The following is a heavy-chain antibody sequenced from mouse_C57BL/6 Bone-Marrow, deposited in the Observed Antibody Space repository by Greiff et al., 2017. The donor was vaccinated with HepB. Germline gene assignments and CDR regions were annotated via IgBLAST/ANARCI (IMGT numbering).Heavy chain of an antibody. CDR2: INPNNGGT. J-gene: IGHJ3*01. CDR3: ARGEGVRRFAY. CDR1: GYTFTDYN. D-gene: IGHD2-14*01. Sequence: VQLQQSGPELVKPGASVKMSCKASGYTFTDYNMHWVKQSPGQSLEWIGYINPNNGGTSYNQKFKGKATLTVDKSSSTAYMELRSLTSEDSAVYYCARGEGVRRFAYWGQGTRVTVSA. V-gene: IGHV1-22*01.